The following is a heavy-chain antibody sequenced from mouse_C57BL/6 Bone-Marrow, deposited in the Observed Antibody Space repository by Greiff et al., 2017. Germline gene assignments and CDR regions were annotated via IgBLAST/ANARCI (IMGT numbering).Heavy chain of an antibody. Sequence: EVKLVESGGGLVKPGGSLKLSCAASGFTFSSYAMSWVRQTPEKRLEWVATISDGGSYTYYPDNVKGRFTISRDNAKNNLYLQMSHLTSEDTAMYYCARALITTVSYFDYWGQGTTLTVSS. D-gene: IGHD1-1*01. J-gene: IGHJ2*01. CDR2: ISDGGSYT. CDR3: ARALITTVSYFDY. V-gene: IGHV5-4*03. CDR1: GFTFSSYA.